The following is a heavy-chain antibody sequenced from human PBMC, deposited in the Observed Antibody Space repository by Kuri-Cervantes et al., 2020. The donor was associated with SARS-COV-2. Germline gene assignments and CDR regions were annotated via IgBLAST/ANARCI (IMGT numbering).Heavy chain of an antibody. V-gene: IGHV4-31*03. CDR3: ARWATGITARNNWFDP. J-gene: IGHJ5*02. Sequence: LRLSCSVSGGSISSSVSYWSWIRQLPGEGLEWIGYIRRSGSVIYNPSLQSRVTISLDTSKNQFPLKLYSVTAADTAVYYCARWATGITARNNWFDPWGQGTLVTVSS. CDR1: GGSISSSVSY. CDR2: IRRSGSV. D-gene: IGHD1-1*01.